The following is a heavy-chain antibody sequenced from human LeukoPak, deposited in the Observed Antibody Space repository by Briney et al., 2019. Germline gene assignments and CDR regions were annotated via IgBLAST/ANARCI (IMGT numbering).Heavy chain of an antibody. D-gene: IGHD2-15*01. J-gene: IGHJ4*02. CDR2: ISPSSSYR. Sequence: GGSLRLSCAASGFTFSSSSMNWVRQAPGKGLEFVSSISPSSSYRYYADSCKGRFTISRDDAKNSLFLQMNSLRAEDTAVYYCAREGGYCCGGSCRFFDYWGQGTLVTVSS. CDR3: AREGGYCCGGSCRFFDY. CDR1: GFTFSSSS. V-gene: IGHV3-21*06.